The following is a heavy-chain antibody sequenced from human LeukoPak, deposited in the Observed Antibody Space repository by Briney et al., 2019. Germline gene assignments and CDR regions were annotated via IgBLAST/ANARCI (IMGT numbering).Heavy chain of an antibody. CDR2: IYYSGST. CDR1: GGSISSSSYY. CDR3: ARHQEGPTGNFDY. Sequence: SETLSLTCTVSGGSISSSSYYWGWIRQPPGKELEWIGSIYYSGSTYYNPSLKSRVTISVDTSKNQFSLKLSSVTAADTAVYYCARHQEGPTGNFDYWGQGTLVTVSS. V-gene: IGHV4-39*01. J-gene: IGHJ4*02. D-gene: IGHD1-1*01.